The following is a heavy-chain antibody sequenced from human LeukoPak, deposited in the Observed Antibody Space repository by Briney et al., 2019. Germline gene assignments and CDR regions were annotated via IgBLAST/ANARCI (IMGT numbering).Heavy chain of an antibody. CDR3: ARDLVVVTGIPGYYYGMDV. J-gene: IGHJ6*02. CDR2: IYSGGST. V-gene: IGHV3-66*01. D-gene: IGHD2-21*02. Sequence: GGSLRLSCAASGFTVSSNYMSWVRQAPGKGLEWVSVIYSGGSTYYADSVKGRFTISRDNSKNTLYLQMNSLRAEDTAVYYCARDLVVVTGIPGYYYGMDVWGQGTTVTVSS. CDR1: GFTVSSNY.